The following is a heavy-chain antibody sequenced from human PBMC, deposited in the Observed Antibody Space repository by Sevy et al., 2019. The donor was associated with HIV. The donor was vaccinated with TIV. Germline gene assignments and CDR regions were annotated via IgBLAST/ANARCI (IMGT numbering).Heavy chain of an antibody. CDR2: IRSKAYGGTT. J-gene: IGHJ4*02. CDR3: TREDLGGSYDY. V-gene: IGHV3-49*03. CDR1: GFTFGDYA. D-gene: IGHD3-16*01. Sequence: GGSLRLSCTASGFTFGDYAMSWFRQAPGKGLEWVGFIRSKAYGGTTEYAASVKGRFTISRDESKSIAYLQMNSLKTEDTAVYYCTREDLGGSYDYWGPGTLVTVSS.